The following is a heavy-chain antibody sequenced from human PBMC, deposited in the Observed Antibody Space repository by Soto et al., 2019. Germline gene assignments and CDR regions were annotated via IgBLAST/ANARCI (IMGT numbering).Heavy chain of an antibody. D-gene: IGHD1-1*01. CDR1: GFTFSTYA. J-gene: IGHJ6*02. V-gene: IGHV3-23*01. Sequence: EVQLLESGGGLVQPGGSLRLSCAASGFTFSTYAMNWVRQATGKGLEWVSAISGSGGSIHYADSVKGRFTISRDNSKNTLYLQMNSLRDEDTAVYHCVKGYWKGDVWGQGTTVTVSS. CDR3: VKGYWKGDV. CDR2: ISGSGGSI.